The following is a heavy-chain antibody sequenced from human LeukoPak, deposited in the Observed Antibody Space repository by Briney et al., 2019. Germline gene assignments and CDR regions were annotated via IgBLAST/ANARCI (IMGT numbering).Heavy chain of an antibody. CDR1: GLTFSNYG. V-gene: IGHV3-30*02. CDR3: AREGGDSSGYYFDS. D-gene: IGHD3-22*01. CDR2: IRYDGSNK. J-gene: IGHJ4*02. Sequence: GGSLRLSCAASGLTFSNYGMHWLRQAPGKGLEWVAFIRYDGSNKYYADSVKGRFTISRDNSKNTLYLQMNSLRAEDTAVYYCAREGGDSSGYYFDSWGQGTLVTVSS.